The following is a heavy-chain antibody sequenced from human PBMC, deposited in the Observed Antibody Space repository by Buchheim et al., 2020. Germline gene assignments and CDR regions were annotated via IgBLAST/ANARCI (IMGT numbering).Heavy chain of an antibody. D-gene: IGHD1-20*01. CDR2: ISYDGSNK. Sequence: QVQLVESGGGVVQPGRSLRLSCAASGFTFSSYAMHWVRQAPGKGLEWVAVISYDGSNKYYADSVKGRFTISRDNSKNTLYLQMNSLRAEDTAVYYCARGGITGSYVDFDYWGQGTL. CDR1: GFTFSSYA. V-gene: IGHV3-30-3*01. CDR3: ARGGITGSYVDFDY. J-gene: IGHJ4*02.